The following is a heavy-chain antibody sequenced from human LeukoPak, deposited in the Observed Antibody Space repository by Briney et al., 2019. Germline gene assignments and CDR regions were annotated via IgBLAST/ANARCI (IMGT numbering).Heavy chain of an antibody. J-gene: IGHJ5*02. CDR1: GGSISSYY. V-gene: IGHV4-4*07. CDR2: IYTSGST. D-gene: IGHD1-1*01. Sequence: SETLSLTCTVSGGSISSYYWSWIRQPAGKGLEWIGRIYTSGSTNYNPSLKSRVTMSVDTSKNQFSLKLSSVTAADTAVYYCARGGHWRYRRADWFDPWGQGTLVTVSS. CDR3: ARGGHWRYRRADWFDP.